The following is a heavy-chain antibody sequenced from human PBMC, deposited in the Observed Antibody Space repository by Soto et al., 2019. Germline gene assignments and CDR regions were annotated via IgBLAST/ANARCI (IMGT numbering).Heavy chain of an antibody. CDR2: INPSGGST. D-gene: IGHD3-22*01. J-gene: IGHJ6*02. CDR1: GYTFTSYY. V-gene: IGHV1-46*01. Sequence: ASVKVSCKASGYTFTSYYMHWVRQAPGQGLEWMGIINPSGGSTSYAQKFQGRVTMTRDTSTSTVYMELSSLRSEDTAVYYCARDYYDSSGYYYDSGYYYYGMDVWGQGTTVTVSS. CDR3: ARDYYDSSGYYYDSGYYYYGMDV.